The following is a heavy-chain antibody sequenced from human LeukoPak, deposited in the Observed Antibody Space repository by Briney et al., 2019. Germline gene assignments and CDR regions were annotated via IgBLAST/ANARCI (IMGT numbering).Heavy chain of an antibody. Sequence: PGGSLRLSCAASGFTFSSYGMHWVRQAPGKGLEWVAVISYDGSNKYYADSVKGRFTISRDNSKNTLYLQMNSLRAEDTAVYYCAKDAEQLGYCSGGSCYSSPLAPAHYWGQGTLVTVSS. V-gene: IGHV3-30*18. CDR1: GFTFSSYG. CDR2: ISYDGSNK. CDR3: AKDAEQLGYCSGGSCYSSPLAPAHY. J-gene: IGHJ4*02. D-gene: IGHD2-15*01.